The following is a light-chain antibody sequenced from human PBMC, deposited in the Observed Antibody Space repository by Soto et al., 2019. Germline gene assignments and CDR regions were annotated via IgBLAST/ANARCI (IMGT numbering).Light chain of an antibody. V-gene: IGKV3-20*01. CDR1: QSVGNSY. J-gene: IGKJ4*01. Sequence: EIVLTQSPGTLSLSPGERATLSCRASQSVGNSYLAWYQQKPGQAPRLLIYDASSRATGIPDRFSGSGSGTDFTLTVSRLEPEDFAVEYCQEYGTLPLTFGGGTTVEIK. CDR3: QEYGTLPLT. CDR2: DAS.